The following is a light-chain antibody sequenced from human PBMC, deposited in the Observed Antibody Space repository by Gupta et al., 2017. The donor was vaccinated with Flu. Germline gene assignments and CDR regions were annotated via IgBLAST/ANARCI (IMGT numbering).Light chain of an antibody. Sequence: SYVLTQPPSVSVAPGQTARITWGGNNIGSKSVHWYQQKPGQAPVLVVYDDSDRPSGIPERFSGSNSGNTATLTISRVEAGDEADYYCQVWDSSSDHRGVFGTGTKVTVL. J-gene: IGLJ1*01. CDR1: NIGSKS. CDR3: QVWDSSSDHRGV. V-gene: IGLV3-21*02. CDR2: DDS.